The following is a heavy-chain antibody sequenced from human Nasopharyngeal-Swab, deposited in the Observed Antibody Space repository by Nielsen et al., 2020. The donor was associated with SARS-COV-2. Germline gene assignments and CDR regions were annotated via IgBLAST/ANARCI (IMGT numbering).Heavy chain of an antibody. D-gene: IGHD3-3*01. CDR1: GGSISSYY. J-gene: IGHJ4*02. V-gene: IGHV4-59*12. Sequence: SETLSLTCTVSGGSISSYYWSWIRQPPGKGLEWIGYIYYSGSTNYSPSLKSRVTISVDTSKNQFSLKLSSVTAADTAVYYCARSEFLEWLGFDYWGQGTLVTVSS. CDR3: ARSEFLEWLGFDY. CDR2: IYYSGST.